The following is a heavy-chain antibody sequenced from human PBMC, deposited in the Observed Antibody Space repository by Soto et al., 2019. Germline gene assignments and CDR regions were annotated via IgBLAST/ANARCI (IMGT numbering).Heavy chain of an antibody. Sequence: QVQLQESGPGLVKASQTLSLTCTLSGASVSSAEHYWSWIRQPPGKGLEWIGYSYYSGGSYYNASLQRRVSISVYTSQNQFSLKLTAVTAADTAVDYCARLSGYDPAGAADKWGPGILVSVAS. J-gene: IGHJ4*02. V-gene: IGHV4-30-4*01. CDR1: GASVSSAEHY. CDR2: SYYSGGS. CDR3: ARLSGYDPAGAADK. D-gene: IGHD5-12*01.